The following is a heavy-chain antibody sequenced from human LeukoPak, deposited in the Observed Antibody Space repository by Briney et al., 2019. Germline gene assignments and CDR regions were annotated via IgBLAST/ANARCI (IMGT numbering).Heavy chain of an antibody. V-gene: IGHV3-21*01. D-gene: IGHD3-3*01. CDR3: ARTYDFGRGPPGDAFDN. CDR1: GFTFKTYS. CDR2: ISSGGTYV. J-gene: IGHJ3*02. Sequence: GGSLRLSCVVSGFTFKTYSMNWVRQAPGKGLEWVSSISSGGTYVDYADSVQGRFTISRDNAKESVFLQMNSLRADDTAVYYCARTYDFGRGPPGDAFDNWGPGTLVIVSS.